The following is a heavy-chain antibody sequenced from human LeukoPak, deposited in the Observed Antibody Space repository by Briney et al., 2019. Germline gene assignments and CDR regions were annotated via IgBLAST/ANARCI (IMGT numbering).Heavy chain of an antibody. CDR3: TRDGDTSGYSD. V-gene: IGHV3-48*01. CDR1: GFTFSSYS. CDR2: ISSSSSTI. Sequence: GGSLRLSCAASGFTFSSYSMNWVRQAPGKGLEWVSYISSSSSTIYYADSVKGRFTISRDNAKNSLYLQMNSLRAEDTAVYYCTRDGDTSGYSDWGQGTLVTVSS. J-gene: IGHJ4*02. D-gene: IGHD3-22*01.